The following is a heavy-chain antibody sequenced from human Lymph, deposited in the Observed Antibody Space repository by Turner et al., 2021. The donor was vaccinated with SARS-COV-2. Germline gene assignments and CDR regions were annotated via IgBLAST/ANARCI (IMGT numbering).Heavy chain of an antibody. CDR1: GFTVSSYY. D-gene: IGHD4-17*01. Sequence: EVQLVESGGGLIQPGGSLRLSCAASGFTVSSYYMSWVRQASGKGLEWVSLIYSGGSTLYADSVKCRFTISSDNSKNTLYLKMNSLRADDTAVYYCARVRPDGDYFDFWGQGTLVTVSS. CDR2: IYSGGST. J-gene: IGHJ4*02. V-gene: IGHV3-53*01. CDR3: ARVRPDGDYFDF.